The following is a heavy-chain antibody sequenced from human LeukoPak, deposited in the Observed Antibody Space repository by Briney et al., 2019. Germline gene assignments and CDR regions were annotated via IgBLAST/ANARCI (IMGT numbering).Heavy chain of an antibody. D-gene: IGHD3-3*01. CDR2: ISSSSSYI. Sequence: GGSLRLSCAASGFTFSSYSMNWVRQAPGKGLEWVSSISSSSSYIYYADSVKGRFTISRDNAKNSLYLQMNSLRAEDTAVYYCAREGYGGYYLDYWGQGTPVTVSS. V-gene: IGHV3-21*01. CDR1: GFTFSSYS. CDR3: AREGYGGYYLDY. J-gene: IGHJ4*02.